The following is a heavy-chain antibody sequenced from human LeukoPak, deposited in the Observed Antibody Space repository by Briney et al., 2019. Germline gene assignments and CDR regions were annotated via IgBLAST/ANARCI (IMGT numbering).Heavy chain of an antibody. Sequence: GGSLRLSCAASGFTFSSYSMNWVRQAPGKGLEWVSSISSSSSYIYYADSVKGRFTISRDNAKNSLYLQMNSLRAEDTAVYYCARDGYIVGATTDWFDPWGQGTLVTVSS. J-gene: IGHJ5*02. V-gene: IGHV3-21*04. CDR2: ISSSSSYI. CDR3: ARDGYIVGATTDWFDP. D-gene: IGHD1-26*01. CDR1: GFTFSSYS.